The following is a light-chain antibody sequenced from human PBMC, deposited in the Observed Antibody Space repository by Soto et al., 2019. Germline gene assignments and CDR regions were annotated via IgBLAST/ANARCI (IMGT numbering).Light chain of an antibody. CDR1: STDVGGYNY. Sequence: QSALTQPRSVSGSPGQSVTISCTGTSTDVGGYNYVSWYQQHPGKVPKLMLYDVSKRPSGVPDLFSGSKSGNTPSLTISGLQAEDEADYYCCSYAGRDTLHVFGSGTKLTVL. J-gene: IGLJ1*01. V-gene: IGLV2-11*01. CDR3: CSYAGRDTLHV. CDR2: DVS.